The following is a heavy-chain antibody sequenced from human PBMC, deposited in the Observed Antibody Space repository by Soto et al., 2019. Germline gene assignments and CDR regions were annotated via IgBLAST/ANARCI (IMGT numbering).Heavy chain of an antibody. V-gene: IGHV1-69*13. CDR1: GGTFSSYA. J-gene: IGHJ6*02. CDR2: IIPIFGTA. Sequence: EASVKVSCKASGGTFSSYAISWVRQAPGQGLEWMGEIIPIFGTANYAQKFQGRVTITADESTSTAYMELSSLRSEDTAVYYCVERGIPAAMPSSYYYGMDVWGQGTTVTVS. D-gene: IGHD2-2*01. CDR3: VERGIPAAMPSSYYYGMDV.